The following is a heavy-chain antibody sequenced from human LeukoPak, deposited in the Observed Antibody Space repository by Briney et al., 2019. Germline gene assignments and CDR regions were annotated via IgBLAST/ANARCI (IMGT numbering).Heavy chain of an antibody. Sequence: PGRSLRLSCAASGFTFSSYAMHWVRQAPGKGLEWVAVISYDGSNKYYADSVKGRFTISRDNSKNTLYLQMNSLRAEDTAVYYCARDRCSSTSCYGNWFDPWGQGTLVTVSS. J-gene: IGHJ5*02. CDR3: ARDRCSSTSCYGNWFDP. D-gene: IGHD2-2*01. V-gene: IGHV3-30-3*01. CDR1: GFTFSSYA. CDR2: ISYDGSNK.